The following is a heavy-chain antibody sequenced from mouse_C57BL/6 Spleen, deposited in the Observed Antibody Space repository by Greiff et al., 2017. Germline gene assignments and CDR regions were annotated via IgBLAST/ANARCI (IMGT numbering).Heavy chain of an antibody. CDR1: GYTFTDYN. D-gene: IGHD2-3*01. CDR2: INPNDGGT. CDR3: ADGYFSFAY. V-gene: IGHV1-22*01. J-gene: IGHJ3*01. Sequence: VQLQQSGPELVKPGASVKMSCKASGYTFTDYNMHWVKQSPGKSLEWIGNINPNDGGTSSNHKFKGKATLTVNKSSSTAYMELRSLTSEDSAVYYCADGYFSFAYWGQGTLVTVSA.